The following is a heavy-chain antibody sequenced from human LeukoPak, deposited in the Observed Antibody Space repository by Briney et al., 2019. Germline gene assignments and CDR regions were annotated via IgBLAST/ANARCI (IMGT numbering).Heavy chain of an antibody. CDR2: IIPILGIA. D-gene: IGHD2-2*01. Sequence: GASVKVSCKASGGTFSSYAISWVRQAPGQGLEWMGRIIPILGIANYAQKFQGRVTITADKSTSTAYMELSSLRSEDTAVYYCARESQGYCSSTSCYNWFDPRGQGTLVTVSS. CDR1: GGTFSSYA. J-gene: IGHJ5*02. V-gene: IGHV1-69*04. CDR3: ARESQGYCSSTSCYNWFDP.